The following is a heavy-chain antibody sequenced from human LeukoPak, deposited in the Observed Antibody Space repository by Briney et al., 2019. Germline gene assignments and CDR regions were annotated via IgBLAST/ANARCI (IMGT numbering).Heavy chain of an antibody. CDR3: AREDAAYYYDSSGYYFDY. D-gene: IGHD3-22*01. V-gene: IGHV3-9*01. Sequence: PGRSLRLSCAASGFTFDDYAMHWVRQAPGKGLEWVSSISWNSGSIGYADSVKGRFTISRDNAKNSLYLQMNSLRAEDTAVYYCAREDAAYYYDSSGYYFDYWGQGTLVTVSS. CDR2: ISWNSGSI. CDR1: GFTFDDYA. J-gene: IGHJ4*02.